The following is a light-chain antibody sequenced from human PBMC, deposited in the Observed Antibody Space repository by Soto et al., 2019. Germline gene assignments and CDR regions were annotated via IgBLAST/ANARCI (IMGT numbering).Light chain of an antibody. Sequence: DIQMTQSPSSLSASVGDRVTITCRASQGISNYLAWYQQKPGKVPKLLIYAASTLQSGVPSRFSGSGSGTDFTLTISSLQPEDVATYFCQKYNSALTFGQGTRLE. V-gene: IGKV1-27*01. CDR3: QKYNSALT. J-gene: IGKJ5*01. CDR1: QGISNY. CDR2: AAS.